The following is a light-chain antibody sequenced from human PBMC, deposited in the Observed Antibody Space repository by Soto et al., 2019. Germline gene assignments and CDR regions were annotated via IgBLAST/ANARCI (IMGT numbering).Light chain of an antibody. Sequence: DIVMTQSPATLSVSPGERATLSCRASQNINTNLAWYQQKPGQAPRLLVYGAFTRAPGIPARFSGSGSGTEFALTITSLQSEDFAVYYCQQYNNWPPITFSQGTRLEIK. CDR3: QQYNNWPPIT. J-gene: IGKJ5*01. V-gene: IGKV3-15*01. CDR2: GAF. CDR1: QNINTN.